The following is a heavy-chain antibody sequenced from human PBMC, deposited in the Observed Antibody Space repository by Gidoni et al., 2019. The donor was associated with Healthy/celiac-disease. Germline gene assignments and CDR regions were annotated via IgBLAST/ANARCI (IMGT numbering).Heavy chain of an antibody. D-gene: IGHD2-8*01. CDR2: INPSGGST. Sequence: QVQLVQSGAEVKKPGASVKVSCKASGYTFTSYYMHWVRQAPGQGLEWMGIINPSGGSTSYAQKFQGRVTMTRDTSTSTVYMELSSLRSEDTAVYYCARDIILVYCTNGVCPPHPDAFDIWGQGTMVTVSS. J-gene: IGHJ3*02. CDR1: GYTFTSYY. CDR3: ARDIILVYCTNGVCPPHPDAFDI. V-gene: IGHV1-46*01.